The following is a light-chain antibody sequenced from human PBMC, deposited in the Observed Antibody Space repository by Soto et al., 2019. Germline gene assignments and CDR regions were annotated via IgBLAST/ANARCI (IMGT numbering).Light chain of an antibody. CDR1: SGDVGGYTY. J-gene: IGLJ1*01. CDR2: DVS. V-gene: IGLV2-14*01. CDR3: TSYTSSSTPYV. Sequence: QSALTQPASVSGSPGQSITISCAGTSGDVGGYTYVSWYQQHPGKAPKLMIYDVSNRPSGVSNRFSGSKSGNTASLTISGLQAEDEADYYCTSYTSSSTPYVFGGGTKLTVL.